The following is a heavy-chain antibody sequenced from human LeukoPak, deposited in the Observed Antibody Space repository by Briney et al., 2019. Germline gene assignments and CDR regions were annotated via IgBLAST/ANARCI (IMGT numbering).Heavy chain of an antibody. CDR3: ARDPRWYYFDY. V-gene: IGHV4-39*07. J-gene: IGHJ4*02. Sequence: SETLSLTCTVSGGSISSYYWDWIRQSPGKALEWIGTIYYSGTTYYNPSLKSRVTMSMDTSKNQFSLKLSSVTAADTAVYYCARDPRWYYFDYWGQGTLVTVSS. D-gene: IGHD6-13*01. CDR2: IYYSGTT. CDR1: GGSISSYY.